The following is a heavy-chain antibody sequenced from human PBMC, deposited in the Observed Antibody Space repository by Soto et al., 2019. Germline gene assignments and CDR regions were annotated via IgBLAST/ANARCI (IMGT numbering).Heavy chain of an antibody. CDR1: GGSISSYY. Sequence: SETLSLTCTVSGGSISSYYWSWIRQPPGKGLEWIGYIYYTGNPNYSPSLKSRVTISVDTSKNQFSLKLSSVTAADTAVYYCARDCALAVAGPGWFDPWGQGTLVTVSS. V-gene: IGHV4-59*01. CDR2: IYYTGNP. CDR3: ARDCALAVAGPGWFDP. D-gene: IGHD6-19*01. J-gene: IGHJ5*02.